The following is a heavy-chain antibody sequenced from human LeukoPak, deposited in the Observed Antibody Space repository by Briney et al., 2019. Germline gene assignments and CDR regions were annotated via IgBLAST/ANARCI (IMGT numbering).Heavy chain of an antibody. Sequence: SETLSLTCTVSGGSVSSSGYYWGWIRQPPGKGLEWIGSIYYSGSTYYNPSLKSRVSISVDTSKNQFSLNLTSVTAADTAVYFCARPGIAVTGAFDCWGQGTLVTVSS. V-gene: IGHV4-39*01. CDR3: ARPGIAVTGAFDC. CDR1: GGSVSSSGYY. CDR2: IYYSGST. J-gene: IGHJ4*02. D-gene: IGHD6-13*01.